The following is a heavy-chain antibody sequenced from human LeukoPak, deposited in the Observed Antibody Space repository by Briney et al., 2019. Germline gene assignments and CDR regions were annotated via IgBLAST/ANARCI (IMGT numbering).Heavy chain of an antibody. CDR1: GLTFSSHW. D-gene: IGHD3-22*01. Sequence: PGGSLRLSCAASGLTFSSHWMHWVRQAPGKGLEWVSGISWNSGSIGYADSVKGRFTISRDNAKNSLYLQMNSLRAEDTALYYCAKDGAYYYDSSGLRGAFDIWGQGTMVTVSS. CDR2: ISWNSGSI. J-gene: IGHJ3*02. V-gene: IGHV3-9*01. CDR3: AKDGAYYYDSSGLRGAFDI.